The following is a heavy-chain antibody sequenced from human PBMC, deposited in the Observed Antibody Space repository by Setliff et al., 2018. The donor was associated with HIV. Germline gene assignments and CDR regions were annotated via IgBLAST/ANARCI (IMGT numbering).Heavy chain of an antibody. V-gene: IGHV4-4*07. Sequence: SETLSLTCEVSGGSISNYYWSWIRQPAGKGLEWIGRIFSSGNTYYNPSLKSRVTMSVDTSKNQFSLKLSSVTAADTAVYYCAREISRYSGYEGRMNYFDYWGQGTLVTVSS. CDR3: AREISRYSGYEGRMNYFDY. J-gene: IGHJ4*02. D-gene: IGHD5-12*01. CDR1: GGSISNYY. CDR2: IFSSGNT.